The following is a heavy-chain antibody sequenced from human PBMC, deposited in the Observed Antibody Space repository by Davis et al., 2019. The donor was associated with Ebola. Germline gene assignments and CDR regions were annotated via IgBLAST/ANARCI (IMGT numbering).Heavy chain of an antibody. CDR1: GYTFTSYG. V-gene: IGHV7-4-1*02. Sequence: ASVKVSCKASGYTFTSYGISWVRQAPGQGLESMGWINTKTGNPTYAHGFTGRFAFSLDTSVSTAYLQITSLKAEDTAVYYCARDGSRVRGVIIDYWGQGTLVTVSS. CDR2: INTKTGNP. D-gene: IGHD3-10*01. CDR3: ARDGSRVRGVIIDY. J-gene: IGHJ4*02.